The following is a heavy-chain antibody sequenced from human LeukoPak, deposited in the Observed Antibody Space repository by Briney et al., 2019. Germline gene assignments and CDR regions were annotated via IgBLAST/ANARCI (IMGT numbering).Heavy chain of an antibody. CDR3: ARAPDSSGYYYYFDY. V-gene: IGHV4-59*11. Sequence: PSETLSLTCTVSGGSISYHYWSWIRQPPGKGLEWIGYIYYRGSTSYNPSLKSRVTISVDTSKNQFSLKVNSVTAADTAVYYCARAPDSSGYYYYFDYWGQGALVTVSS. D-gene: IGHD3-22*01. J-gene: IGHJ4*02. CDR2: IYYRGST. CDR1: GGSISYHY.